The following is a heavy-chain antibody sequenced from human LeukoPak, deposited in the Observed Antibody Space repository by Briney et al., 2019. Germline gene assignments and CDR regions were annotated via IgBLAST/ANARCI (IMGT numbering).Heavy chain of an antibody. CDR1: GGSISSSSYL. Sequence: SETLSLTCTVSGGSISSSSYLWGWIRQPPGKGLEWIGNVYYSGNTYYNPSLKSRFTISVDTSKNQFSLRLSSVTAADTAVYYCARVARYGGYTQYFQPWGQGTLVTVSS. J-gene: IGHJ1*01. D-gene: IGHD1-26*01. CDR2: VYYSGNT. V-gene: IGHV4-39*07. CDR3: ARVARYGGYTQYFQP.